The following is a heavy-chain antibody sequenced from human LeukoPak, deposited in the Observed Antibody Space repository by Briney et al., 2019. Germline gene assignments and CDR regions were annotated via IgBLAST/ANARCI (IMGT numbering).Heavy chain of an antibody. CDR3: AKDRGYCSGGTCNYIDY. Sequence: GGSLRLSCEASGFTFSSHGMSWVRQAPGQGLEWVSGVSGSDSTTRYADSVKGRFTISRDNSKTTLYLQMNSLRAEDTAIYYCAKDRGYCSGGTCNYIDYWGQGTLVSVSS. J-gene: IGHJ4*02. V-gene: IGHV3-23*01. CDR2: VSGSDSTT. D-gene: IGHD2-15*01. CDR1: GFTFSSHG.